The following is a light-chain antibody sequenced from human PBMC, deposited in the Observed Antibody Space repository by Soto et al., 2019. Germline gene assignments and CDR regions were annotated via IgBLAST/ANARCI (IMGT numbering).Light chain of an antibody. CDR1: QSVSSTY. CDR3: QHYGSSRWT. CDR2: GAS. J-gene: IGKJ1*01. Sequence: ESVLTQSPDTLSLFPGERATLSCRASQSVSSTYLAWYQQKLGQAPRLLIFGASSRATGIPDRFSGSGSGTDFTLTISRLEPEDFAVYYCQHYGSSRWTFGQGTKVDIK. V-gene: IGKV3-20*01.